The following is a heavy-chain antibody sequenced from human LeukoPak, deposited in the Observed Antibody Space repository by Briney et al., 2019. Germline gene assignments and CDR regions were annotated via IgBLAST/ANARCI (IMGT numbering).Heavy chain of an antibody. D-gene: IGHD2-21*02. CDR1: GYTFTGYY. J-gene: IGHJ4*02. CDR2: INPNSGGT. V-gene: IGHV1-2*04. CDR3: ARASLAYCGGDCCGHFDY. Sequence: GASVKVSCKASGYTFTGYYMHWVRQAPGQGLEWMGWINPNSGGTNYAQKFQGWVTMTRDTSISTAYMELSRLRSDDTAVYYCARASLAYCGGDCCGHFDYWGQGTLVTVSS.